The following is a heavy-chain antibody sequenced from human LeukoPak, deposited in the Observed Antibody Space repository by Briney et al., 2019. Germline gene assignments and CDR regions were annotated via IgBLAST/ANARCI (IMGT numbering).Heavy chain of an antibody. J-gene: IGHJ5*02. CDR1: GYTFTGYY. CDR3: AREGIAAAGTDWFDP. CDR2: INPNSGGT. V-gene: IGHV1-2*06. D-gene: IGHD6-13*01. Sequence: ASVKVSCKASGYTFTGYYTHWVRQAPGQGLEWMGRINPNSGGTNYAQKFQGRVTMTRDTSISTAYMELSRLRSDDTAVYYCAREGIAAAGTDWFDPWGQGTLVTVSS.